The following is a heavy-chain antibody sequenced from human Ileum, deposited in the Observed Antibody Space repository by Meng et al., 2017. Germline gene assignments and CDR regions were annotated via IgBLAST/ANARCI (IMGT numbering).Heavy chain of an antibody. CDR1: GFIFSSSG. CDR2: ISSSARNT. V-gene: IGHV3-23*04. J-gene: IGHJ4*02. CDR3: AKDPDELDS. Sequence: EGQVGVAGGGWVQRGGSLRLSCAASGFIFSSSGMNWVRQAPGKGLEWVSSISSSARNTYYADSVMGRFTISRDNSKNTVYLQMTSLRVEDTAVYYCAKDPDELDSWGQGTLVTVSS.